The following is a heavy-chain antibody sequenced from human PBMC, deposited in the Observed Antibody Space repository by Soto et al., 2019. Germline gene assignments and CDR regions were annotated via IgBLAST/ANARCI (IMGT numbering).Heavy chain of an antibody. CDR3: ERDRSGWSFDY. D-gene: IGHD6-19*01. Sequence: LSLTCAVYGGSFSGYYWSWIRQPPGKGLEWIGEINHSGSTNYNPSLKSRVTISVDTSKNQFSLKLSCVTAADTAVYYCERDRSGWSFDYWGQGTLVTVSS. J-gene: IGHJ4*02. CDR1: GGSFSGYY. V-gene: IGHV4-34*01. CDR2: INHSGST.